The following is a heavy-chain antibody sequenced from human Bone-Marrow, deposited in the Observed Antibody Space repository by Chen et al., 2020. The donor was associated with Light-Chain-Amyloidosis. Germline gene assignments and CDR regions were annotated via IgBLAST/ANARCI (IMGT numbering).Heavy chain of an antibody. V-gene: IGHV1-69*18. J-gene: IGHJ5*02. CDR1: GGTFSSYV. Sequence: QVQLVQYGAEVKKPGSSVKVSCRASGGTFSSYVFSWVRQAPGQGLEWMGNIIPIFRKTNYVQKVQGRVTISADEPTTTAYMELSSLRSEDTAVYYCATERGAGGWFDPWGQGTLVTVSS. D-gene: IGHD1-26*01. CDR3: ATERGAGGWFDP. CDR2: IIPIFRKT.